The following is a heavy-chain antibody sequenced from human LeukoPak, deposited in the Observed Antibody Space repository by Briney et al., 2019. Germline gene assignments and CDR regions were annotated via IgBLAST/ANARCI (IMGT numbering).Heavy chain of an antibody. D-gene: IGHD2-2*01. CDR3: ARLVVPAAPYLDYYYGMDV. CDR2: INHSGST. CDR1: GGSFSGYY. J-gene: IGHJ6*04. V-gene: IGHV4-34*01. Sequence: SETLSLTCAVSGGSFSGYYWSWIRQPPGKGLEWIGEINHSGSTNYNPSLKSRVTISVDTSKNQFSLKLSSVTDADTAVYYCARLVVPAAPYLDYYYGMDVWGKGTTVTVSS.